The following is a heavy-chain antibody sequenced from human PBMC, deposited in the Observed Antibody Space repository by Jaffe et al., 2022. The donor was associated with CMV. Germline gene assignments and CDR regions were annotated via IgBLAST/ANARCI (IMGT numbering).Heavy chain of an antibody. J-gene: IGHJ6*02. Sequence: VQLLESGGGLVQPGGSLRLSCAVSGFTFSSYAMNWVRQAPGKGLEWVSSISGSGGSIYYADFVKGRFTISRDNSKNTLYLQMNSLRAEDTAVYFCAGDQDTIFGVGLYGLDVWGQGTTVTVSS. CDR1: GFTFSSYA. V-gene: IGHV3-23*01. D-gene: IGHD3-3*01. CDR3: AGDQDTIFGVGLYGLDV. CDR2: ISGSGGSI.